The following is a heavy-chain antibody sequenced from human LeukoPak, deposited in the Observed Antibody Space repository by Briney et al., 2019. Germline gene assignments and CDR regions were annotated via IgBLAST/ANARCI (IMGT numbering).Heavy chain of an antibody. CDR3: ARDRRDGYNPYYFDY. V-gene: IGHV1-2*02. CDR2: INPNSGGT. D-gene: IGHD5-24*01. Sequence: ASVKVSCKASGYTFTGYYMHWVRQAPGQGLEWMGWINPNSGGTNYAQKFQGRVTMTRDTSISTAYMELSRLRSGDTAVYYCARDRRDGYNPYYFDYWGQGTLVTVSS. J-gene: IGHJ4*02. CDR1: GYTFTGYY.